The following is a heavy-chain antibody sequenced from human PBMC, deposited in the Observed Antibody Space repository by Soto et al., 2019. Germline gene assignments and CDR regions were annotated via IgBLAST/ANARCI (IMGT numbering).Heavy chain of an antibody. CDR2: IIPIFGTA. Sequence: GASVKVSRKASGGTFSSYAISWVRLAPGQGLEWMGGIIPIFGTANYAQKFQGRVTITADESTSTAYMELSSLRSEDTAVYYCERERVYDYYYGMDGWGQGTTVTVS. CDR1: GGTFSSYA. V-gene: IGHV1-69*13. CDR3: ERERVYDYYYGMDG. J-gene: IGHJ6*02.